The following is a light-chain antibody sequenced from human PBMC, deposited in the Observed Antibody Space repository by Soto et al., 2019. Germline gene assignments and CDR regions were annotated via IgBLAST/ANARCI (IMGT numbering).Light chain of an antibody. CDR1: QVISSW. CDR3: QQASSFPFS. CDR2: KAS. J-gene: IGKJ4*01. V-gene: IGKV1-12*01. Sequence: DIQMTQSPSSLSASVGDRVTITCRASQVISSWLVWYQQKPGNAPKLLIYKASTLQTGVPSRCSGSESGTEFTLTISSLQPADFATYYCQQASSFPFSFGGGTEVQIK.